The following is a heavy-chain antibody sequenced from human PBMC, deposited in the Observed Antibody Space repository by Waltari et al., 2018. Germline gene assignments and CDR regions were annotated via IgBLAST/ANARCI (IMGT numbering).Heavy chain of an antibody. V-gene: IGHV1-18*01. J-gene: IGHJ5*02. D-gene: IGHD3-10*01. Sequence: QVQLVQSGPEVKKPGASVQVSCTASGYAFSDYGISWVRQAPGQGLEWMGWISVYTGYTNYTQNLQGRVTMTTDTSTRTAYMDLRFLRSDDTAVYYCARADGFRDHSGFGPWGQGTLVTVSS. CDR1: GYAFSDYG. CDR2: ISVYTGYT. CDR3: ARADGFRDHSGFGP.